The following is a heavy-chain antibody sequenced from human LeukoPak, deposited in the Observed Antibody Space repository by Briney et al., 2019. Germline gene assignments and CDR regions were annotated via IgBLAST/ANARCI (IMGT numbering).Heavy chain of an antibody. D-gene: IGHD3-22*01. Sequence: GGSLRLSCAASGFTFSSYSMNWVRQAPGKGLEWVSYISSSSSTIYYADSVKGRFTISRDNAKNSLYLQMNSLRAEDTAVYYCARDRRYYDSSGYYIWGQGTLVTVSS. J-gene: IGHJ4*02. CDR3: ARDRRYYDSSGYYI. V-gene: IGHV3-48*04. CDR1: GFTFSSYS. CDR2: ISSSSSTI.